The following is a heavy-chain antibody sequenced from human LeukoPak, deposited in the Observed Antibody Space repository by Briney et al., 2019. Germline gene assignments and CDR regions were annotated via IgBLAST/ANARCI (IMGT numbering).Heavy chain of an antibody. Sequence: SETLSLTCAVYGGSFSGYYWSWIRQPPGKGLEWIGEINHSGSTNYNPSLKSRVTISVDTSKNQFSLKLSSVTAADTAVYYCARVRAVAGKYYFDYWGQGTLVTVSS. D-gene: IGHD6-19*01. CDR1: GGSFSGYY. J-gene: IGHJ4*02. V-gene: IGHV4-34*01. CDR2: INHSGST. CDR3: ARVRAVAGKYYFDY.